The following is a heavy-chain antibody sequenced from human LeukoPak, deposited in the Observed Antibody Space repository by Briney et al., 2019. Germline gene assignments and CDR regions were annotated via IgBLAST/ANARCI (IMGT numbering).Heavy chain of an antibody. Sequence: KSSETLSLTCTVSHGSISDNSYYWGWIRQPPGKGLEWIGSVSYSGSTYYNPSLKSRVTISLDTSNNQFSLKLTSMTAADTAVYFCARDNVVDATSGIDYWGQGTLVTVSS. CDR2: VSYSGST. CDR1: HGSISDNSYY. CDR3: ARDNVVDATSGIDY. J-gene: IGHJ4*02. V-gene: IGHV4-39*07. D-gene: IGHD1-26*01.